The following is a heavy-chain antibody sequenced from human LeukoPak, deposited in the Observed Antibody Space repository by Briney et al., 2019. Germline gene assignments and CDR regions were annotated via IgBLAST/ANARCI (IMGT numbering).Heavy chain of an antibody. Sequence: SETLSLTCAVYGGSFSGYYWSRIRQPPGKGLEWIGYIYYSGSTNYNPSLKSRVTISVDTSKNQFSLKLSSVTAADTAVYYCASFGYSSGWYSDYWGQGTLVTVSS. D-gene: IGHD6-19*01. CDR2: IYYSGST. J-gene: IGHJ4*02. CDR3: ASFGYSSGWYSDY. V-gene: IGHV4-59*08. CDR1: GGSFSGYY.